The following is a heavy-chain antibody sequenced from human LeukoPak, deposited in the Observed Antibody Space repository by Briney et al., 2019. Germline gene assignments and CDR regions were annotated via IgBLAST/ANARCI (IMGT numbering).Heavy chain of an antibody. V-gene: IGHV1-2*02. CDR3: AREVRNCSSTSCYFWFDP. D-gene: IGHD2-2*01. J-gene: IGHJ5*02. Sequence: GASVKVSCKASGYTFTGYYMHWGRQAPGQGLEWMGWINPNSGGTNYAQKFQGRVTMTRDTSISTAYMELSRLRSDDTAVYYCAREVRNCSSTSCYFWFDPWGQGTLVTVSS. CDR1: GYTFTGYY. CDR2: INPNSGGT.